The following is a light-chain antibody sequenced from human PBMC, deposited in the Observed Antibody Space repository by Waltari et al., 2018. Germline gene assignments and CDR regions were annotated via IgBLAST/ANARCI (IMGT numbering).Light chain of an antibody. CDR2: DVS. CDR1: SSDVGGYNY. J-gene: IGLJ3*02. CDR3: CSYAGGYSWV. Sequence: QSALTQPRSVSGSPGQSVTISCTGTSSDVGGYNYVSWYQQHPVKAPNLMIYDVSKRPSGVPDRFSGSKSGNTASLTISGLQAEDGADYYCCSYAGGYSWVFGGGTKLTVL. V-gene: IGLV2-11*01.